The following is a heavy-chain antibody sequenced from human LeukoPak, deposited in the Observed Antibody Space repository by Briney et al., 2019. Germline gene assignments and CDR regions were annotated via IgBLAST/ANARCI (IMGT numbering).Heavy chain of an antibody. J-gene: IGHJ4*02. CDR3: AKSQINGYCSGGSCLIFDY. V-gene: IGHV3-23*01. Sequence: RSRGSLRLSCAASGFTFSSYAMSWVRQAPGKGLEWVSAISGSGGSTYYADSVKGRFTISRDNSKNTLYLQMSSLRAEDTAIYYCAKSQINGYCSGGSCLIFDYWGQGTLVTASS. CDR2: ISGSGGST. D-gene: IGHD2-15*01. CDR1: GFTFSSYA.